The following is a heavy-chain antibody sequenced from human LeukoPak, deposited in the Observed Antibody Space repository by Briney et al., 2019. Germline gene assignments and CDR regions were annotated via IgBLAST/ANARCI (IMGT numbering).Heavy chain of an antibody. V-gene: IGHV4-31*03. D-gene: IGHD2-15*01. CDR2: IYYSGST. Sequence: SETLSLTCTVSGGSISSGGYYWSWIRQHPGKGLEWIGYIYYSGSTYYNPSLKSRVTISVDTSKNQFSLKLSSVTAADTAVYYCARGREVEVPLDAFDTWGQGTMVTVSS. J-gene: IGHJ3*02. CDR1: GGSISSGGYY. CDR3: ARGREVEVPLDAFDT.